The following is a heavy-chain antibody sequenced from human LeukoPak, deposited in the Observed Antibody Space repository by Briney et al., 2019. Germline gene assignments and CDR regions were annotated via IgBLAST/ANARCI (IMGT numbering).Heavy chain of an antibody. V-gene: IGHV3-30*02. J-gene: IGHJ6*04. CDR1: GFSFSGYV. Sequence: GGSLRLSCAASGFSFSGYVMYWVRQAPGKGLEGVAVIRRDGSYKDYADSVKGRFTISRDNRKYTVSLEMNSLRPEDTAVYYCAKDRGYGIDVWGKGTTVTVSS. CDR2: IRRDGSYK. CDR3: AKDRGYGIDV.